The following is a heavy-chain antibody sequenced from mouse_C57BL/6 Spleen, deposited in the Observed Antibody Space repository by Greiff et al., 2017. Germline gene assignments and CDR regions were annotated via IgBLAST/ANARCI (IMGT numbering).Heavy chain of an antibody. D-gene: IGHD1-1*01. CDR1: GYTFTSYW. V-gene: IGHV1-69*01. CDR3: ARGYGSSYDWYFDV. J-gene: IGHJ1*03. CDR2: IDPSDSYT. Sequence: VQLQQPGAELVMPGASVKLSCKASGYTFTSYWMHWVKPRPGQGLEWIGEIDPSDSYTNYNQKFKGKSTLTVDKSSSTAYMQLSSLTSEDSAVFYCARGYGSSYDWYFDVWAQGPRSPSPQ.